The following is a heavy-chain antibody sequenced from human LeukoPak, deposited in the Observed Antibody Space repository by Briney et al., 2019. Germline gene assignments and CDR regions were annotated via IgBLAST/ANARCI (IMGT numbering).Heavy chain of an antibody. CDR2: INSDESSS. D-gene: IGHD6-19*01. V-gene: IGHV3-74*03. Sequence: GGSLRLSCAASGFTFSGFWMHWVRQAPGKGLEWVSRINSDESSSSYADTVKGRFTISRDNAKNSLYLQMNSLSAEDTAFYYCARDRLAVAGRGDYFDYWGQGILVTVSS. CDR3: ARDRLAVAGRGDYFDY. J-gene: IGHJ4*02. CDR1: GFTFSGFW.